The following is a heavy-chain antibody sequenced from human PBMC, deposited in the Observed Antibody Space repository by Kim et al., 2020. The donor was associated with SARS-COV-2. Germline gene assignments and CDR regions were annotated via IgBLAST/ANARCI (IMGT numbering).Heavy chain of an antibody. CDR3: ARPYSSSVAA. CDR2: ST. J-gene: IGHJ4*02. V-gene: IGHV3-53*01. D-gene: IGHD6-6*01. Sequence: STDNADSVKGRFTIARDNSKHTLYLQMNSLRAEDTAVYYCARPYSSSVAAWGQGTLVTVSS.